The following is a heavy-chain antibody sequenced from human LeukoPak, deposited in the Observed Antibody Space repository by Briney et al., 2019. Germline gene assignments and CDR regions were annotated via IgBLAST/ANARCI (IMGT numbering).Heavy chain of an antibody. D-gene: IGHD5-12*01. J-gene: IGHJ4*02. Sequence: GGSLRLSCAASGFTFSDYYMSWIRQAPGKGLEWVSYISSSGSTIYYADSVKGRFTISRDNAKNSLYLQMNSLRAEDTAVYYCARDSLRAKGVDIVATGIDYWGQGTLVTVSS. CDR2: ISSSGSTI. CDR1: GFTFSDYY. CDR3: ARDSLRAKGVDIVATGIDY. V-gene: IGHV3-11*04.